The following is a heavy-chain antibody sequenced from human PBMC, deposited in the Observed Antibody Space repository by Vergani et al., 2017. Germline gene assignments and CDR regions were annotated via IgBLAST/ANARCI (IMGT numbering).Heavy chain of an antibody. D-gene: IGHD2-2*01. J-gene: IGHJ3*02. CDR1: GFTFSSYW. CDR2: IKQDGSEK. V-gene: IGHV3-7*01. Sequence: EVQLVESGGGLVQPGGSLRLSCAASGFTFSSYWMSWDRQAPGKGLEWVANIKQDGSEKYYVDSVKGRLTISRDNAKNSLYLQMNSLRAEDTAVYYCAGAVVGDAFDIGGQGTMVTVSS. CDR3: AGAVVGDAFDI.